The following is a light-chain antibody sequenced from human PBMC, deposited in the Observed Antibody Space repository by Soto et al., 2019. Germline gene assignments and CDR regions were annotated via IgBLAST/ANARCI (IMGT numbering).Light chain of an antibody. J-gene: IGLJ3*02. CDR2: GDT. Sequence: NFMLTQPNSVSESPGNTVTISCTRSSGSIASNCLQWYQQRPDSAHATIIYGDTLRPSGVPDRFSGSIAISSNSASLTISGLKTEDGADYFWHSYRVFGGQTKVTVL. CDR1: SGSIASNC. CDR3: HSYRV. V-gene: IGLV6-57*04.